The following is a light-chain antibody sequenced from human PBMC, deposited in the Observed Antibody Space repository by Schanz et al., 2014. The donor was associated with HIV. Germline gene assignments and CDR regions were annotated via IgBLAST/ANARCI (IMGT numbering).Light chain of an antibody. CDR3: QQYHIYSYT. Sequence: DIQMTQSPSSLSASVGDSVTITCRASQSITSYLNWYQQRPGKAPKLLIYAASSLQSGVPSRFSGSGSGTEFTLTISSLEPEDFATYYCQQYHIYSYTFGQGTKLETK. CDR1: QSITSY. J-gene: IGKJ2*01. CDR2: AAS. V-gene: IGKV1-39*01.